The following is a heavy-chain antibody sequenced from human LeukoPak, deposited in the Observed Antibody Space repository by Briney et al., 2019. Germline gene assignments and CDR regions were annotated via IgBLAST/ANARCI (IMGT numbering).Heavy chain of an antibody. D-gene: IGHD3-3*01. V-gene: IGHV4-38-2*02. CDR2: IYHSGST. CDR3: ASRNYDFWSGLTDY. Sequence: SETLSLTCTVSGYSISSGYYWGWIRQPPGKGLEWIGSIYHSGSTYYNPSLKSRVTISVDTSKNQFSLKLSSVTAADTAVYYCASRNYDFWSGLTDYWGQGTLVTVSS. J-gene: IGHJ4*02. CDR1: GYSISSGYY.